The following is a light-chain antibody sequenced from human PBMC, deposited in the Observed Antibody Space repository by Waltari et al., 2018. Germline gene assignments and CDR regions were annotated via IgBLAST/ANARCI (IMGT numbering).Light chain of an antibody. V-gene: IGKV3-11*01. J-gene: IGKJ2*01. CDR1: QSVSSY. CDR3: QQRSNWPPYT. Sequence: IVFTPSPATLTLFPGEKATLSCRASQSVSSYLAWYQQKPGQAPRLLIYDASNRATGIPARFSGSGSGTDFTLTISSLEPEDFAVYYCQQRSNWPPYTFGQGTKLEIK. CDR2: DAS.